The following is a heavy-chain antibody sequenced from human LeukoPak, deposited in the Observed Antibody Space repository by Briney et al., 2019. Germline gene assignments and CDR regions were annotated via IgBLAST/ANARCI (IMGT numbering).Heavy chain of an antibody. J-gene: IGHJ6*04. Sequence: GGSLRLSCAASGFTFSSYWMHWVRHVPGKGLVWVARINGDGSNIAYADSVRGRFTISRDNAKNTLYLEMSSLRAEDTAVYHGASDPPPYGMDAWGKGTTVTVSS. V-gene: IGHV3-74*01. CDR1: GFTFSSYW. CDR3: ASDPPPYGMDA. CDR2: INGDGSNI.